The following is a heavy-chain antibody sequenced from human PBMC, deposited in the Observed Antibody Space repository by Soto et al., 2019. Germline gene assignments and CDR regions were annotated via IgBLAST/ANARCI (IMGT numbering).Heavy chain of an antibody. Sequence: LKISCKGSGYSFTSYWISWVRQMPGKGLEWMGRIDPSDSYTNYSPSFQGHVTISADKSISTAYLQWSSLKASDTAMYYCARSSRNQYQLLLGYYYYYGMDVWGQGXTVTVPS. CDR2: IDPSDSYT. CDR3: ARSSRNQYQLLLGYYYYYGMDV. J-gene: IGHJ6*02. V-gene: IGHV5-10-1*01. D-gene: IGHD2-2*01. CDR1: GYSFTSYW.